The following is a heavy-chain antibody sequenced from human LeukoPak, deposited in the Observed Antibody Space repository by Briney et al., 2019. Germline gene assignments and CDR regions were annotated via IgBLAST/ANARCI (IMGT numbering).Heavy chain of an antibody. CDR2: ISSSSSYI. J-gene: IGHJ5*02. Sequence: GGSLRRSCAASGFTFSSYSMNWVRQAPGKGLEWVSSISSSSSYIYYADSVKGRFTISRDNAKNSLYLQMNSLRAEDTAVYYCARAYDFWSGYYSGRWFDPWGQGTLVTVSS. V-gene: IGHV3-21*01. D-gene: IGHD3-3*01. CDR1: GFTFSSYS. CDR3: ARAYDFWSGYYSGRWFDP.